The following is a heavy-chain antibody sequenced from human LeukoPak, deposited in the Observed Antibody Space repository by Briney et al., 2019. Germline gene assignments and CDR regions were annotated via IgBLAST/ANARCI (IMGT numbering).Heavy chain of an antibody. CDR1: GYTFTSYD. Sequence: ASVKVSCKASGYTFTSYDINWVRQATGQGLEWMGWISAYNGNTNYAQKLQGRVTMTTDTSTSTAYMELRSLRSDDTAVYYCARDHTLAAAEYWGQGTLVTVSS. J-gene: IGHJ4*02. CDR3: ARDHTLAAAEY. V-gene: IGHV1-18*01. D-gene: IGHD6-13*01. CDR2: ISAYNGNT.